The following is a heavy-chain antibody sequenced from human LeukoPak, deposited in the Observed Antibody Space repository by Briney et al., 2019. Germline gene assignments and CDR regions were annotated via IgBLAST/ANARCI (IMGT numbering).Heavy chain of an antibody. J-gene: IGHJ4*02. Sequence: PGGSLRLSCAASGFTFSSYWMSWVRQAPGKGLEWVANIKQDGSEKYYVDSVKGRFTISRDNAKNSLYLQMNSLGAEDTAVYYCARLETQGGGSCYYFDYWGQGTLVTVSS. CDR2: IKQDGSEK. V-gene: IGHV3-7*01. D-gene: IGHD2-15*01. CDR1: GFTFSSYW. CDR3: ARLETQGGGSCYYFDY.